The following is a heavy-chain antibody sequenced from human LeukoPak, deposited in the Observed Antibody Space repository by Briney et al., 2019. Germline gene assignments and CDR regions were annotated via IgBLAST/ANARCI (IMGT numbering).Heavy chain of an antibody. J-gene: IGHJ5*02. D-gene: IGHD6-6*01. CDR3: ARGLYSSSP. Sequence: TGGSLSLSCAASGFTFSNYAMSWVRQAPGKGLEWVSAISGCGGSTYYADSVKGRFTISRDNSKNTLYLQMNSLRVEDTAVCYCARGLYSSSPWGQGTLVTVSS. CDR1: GFTFSNYA. CDR2: ISGCGGST. V-gene: IGHV3-23*01.